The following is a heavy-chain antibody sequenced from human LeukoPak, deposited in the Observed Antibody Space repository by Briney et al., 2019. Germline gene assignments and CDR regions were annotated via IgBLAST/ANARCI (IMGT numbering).Heavy chain of an antibody. CDR1: GFTFSSYG. J-gene: IGHJ4*02. D-gene: IGHD6-13*01. Sequence: GGSLRLSCAASGFTFSSYGMHWVRQAPGKGLEWVAVISYDGSNKYYADSVKGRFTISRDNSKNTLYLQMNSLRAKDTAVYYCAKSGGREAAGMFDYWGQGTLVTVSS. CDR2: ISYDGSNK. V-gene: IGHV3-30*18. CDR3: AKSGGREAAGMFDY.